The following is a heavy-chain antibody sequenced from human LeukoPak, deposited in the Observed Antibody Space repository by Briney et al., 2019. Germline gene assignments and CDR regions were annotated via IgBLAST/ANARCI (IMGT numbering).Heavy chain of an antibody. J-gene: IGHJ4*02. CDR1: GASVSGSGYY. CDR3: AKSGGYGLIDY. CDR2: IYSSGST. V-gene: IGHV4-39*01. D-gene: IGHD1-26*01. Sequence: SETLSLTCTVSGASVSGSGYYWGWICQPPGKGLEWIGSIYSSGSTYYNASLQSRVTISIETSKNQISLRLNSVTAADTAMYYCAKSGGYGLIDYWGQGTLVTVSS.